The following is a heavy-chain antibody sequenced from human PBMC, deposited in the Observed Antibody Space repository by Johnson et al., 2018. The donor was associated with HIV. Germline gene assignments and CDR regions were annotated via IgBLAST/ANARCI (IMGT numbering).Heavy chain of an antibody. Sequence: QVQLVESGGGVVQPGGSLRLSCAASGFTFSNYGMHWVRQAPGKGLEWVAVIYSGDTTYYAGSVKGRFTISRDNSKNTLYLQMNSLRAEDTAVYYCATLPGDAFDIWGQGTMVTVSS. CDR1: GFTFSNYG. V-gene: IGHV3-NL1*01. J-gene: IGHJ3*02. D-gene: IGHD3-10*01. CDR3: ATLPGDAFDI. CDR2: IYSGDTT.